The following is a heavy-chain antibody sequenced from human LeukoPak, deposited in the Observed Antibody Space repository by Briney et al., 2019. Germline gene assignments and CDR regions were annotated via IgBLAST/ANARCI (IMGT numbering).Heavy chain of an antibody. J-gene: IGHJ4*02. CDR1: GFTFSSYA. Sequence: GSLRLSCAASGFTFSSYAMDWVRQAPGKGLEWVAVISYDGSNKYYADSVKGRFTISRDNSKNTLYLQMNSLRAEDTAVYYCARWGKSTMVRGEDFDYWGQGTLVTVSS. D-gene: IGHD3-10*01. CDR2: ISYDGSNK. V-gene: IGHV3-30*04. CDR3: ARWGKSTMVRGEDFDY.